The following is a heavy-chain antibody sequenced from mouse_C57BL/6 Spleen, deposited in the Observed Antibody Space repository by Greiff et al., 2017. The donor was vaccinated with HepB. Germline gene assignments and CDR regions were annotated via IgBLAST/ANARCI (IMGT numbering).Heavy chain of an antibody. V-gene: IGHV1-52*01. CDR1: GYTFTSYW. Sequence: QVQLQQPGAELVRPGSSVKLSCKASGYTFTSYWMHWVKQRPIQGLEWIGNIDPSDSETHYNQKFKDKATLTVDKSSSTAYMQLSSLTSEDSAVYYCARPPAYGGYFDYWGQGTTLTVSS. CDR3: ARPPAYGGYFDY. D-gene: IGHD1-1*01. J-gene: IGHJ2*01. CDR2: IDPSDSET.